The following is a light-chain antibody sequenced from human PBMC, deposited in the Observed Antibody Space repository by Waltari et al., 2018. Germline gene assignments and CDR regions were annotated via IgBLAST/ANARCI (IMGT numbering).Light chain of an antibody. CDR3: QQYNNWPPERT. CDR2: GAS. V-gene: IGKV3-15*01. CDR1: QSVSSN. J-gene: IGKJ1*01. Sequence: EIVMTQSPATLSVSPGGRATLSCRASQSVSSNLAWYQQKPGQAPRLLIYGASTRATGIPARFSGSGSGTEFTLTISSLQSEDFAVYFCQQYNNWPPERTFGQGTKVEIK.